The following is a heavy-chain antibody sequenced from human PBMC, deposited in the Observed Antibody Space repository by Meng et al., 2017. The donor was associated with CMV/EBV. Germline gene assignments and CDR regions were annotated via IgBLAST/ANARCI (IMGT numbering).Heavy chain of an antibody. CDR1: GYTFTSYG. Sequence: ASVKVSCKASGYTFTSYGISWVRQAPGQGLEWMGWISAYNGNTNYAQKLQGRVTMTTDTSTSTAYMELRSLRSADTAVYYCARGTSYDFWSGYPPSSFDYWGQGTLVTVSS. CDR2: ISAYNGNT. CDR3: ARGTSYDFWSGYPPSSFDY. D-gene: IGHD3-3*01. J-gene: IGHJ4*02. V-gene: IGHV1-18*01.